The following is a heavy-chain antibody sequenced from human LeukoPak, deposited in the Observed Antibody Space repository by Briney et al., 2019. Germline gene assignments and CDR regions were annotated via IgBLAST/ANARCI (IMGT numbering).Heavy chain of an antibody. CDR1: GFTFSSHE. D-gene: IGHD6-13*01. J-gene: IGHJ5*02. CDR2: ISSTGRTI. Sequence: GGSLRLSCVASGFTFSSHEMNWVRQASGKGLEWVSYISSTGRTIYYADSVKGRFTISRDNAKRSVYLQMNSLGAEDTAVYYCAREAIAEAGDPSSWFDPWGQGTLVTVSS. CDR3: AREAIAEAGDPSSWFDP. V-gene: IGHV3-48*03.